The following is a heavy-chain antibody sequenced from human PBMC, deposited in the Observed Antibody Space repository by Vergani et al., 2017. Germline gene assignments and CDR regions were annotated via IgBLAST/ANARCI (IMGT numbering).Heavy chain of an antibody. CDR3: VYRKTKCGTTVFFYPFDYYYCMDV. CDR2: IFWNDDQ. Sequence: QITLKESGPTLVKPTQTLTLTCTFSGFSLNTRGVSVAWIRQPPGKALDWLALIFWNDDQHYSPSLNNSVPITKDTSKNQVVLTMTNMDYVDTRTYYCVYRKTKCGTTVFFYPFDYYYCMDVWVKGTTVTVSS. D-gene: IGHD1-7*01. CDR1: GFSLNTRGVS. J-gene: IGHJ6*03. V-gene: IGHV2-5*04.